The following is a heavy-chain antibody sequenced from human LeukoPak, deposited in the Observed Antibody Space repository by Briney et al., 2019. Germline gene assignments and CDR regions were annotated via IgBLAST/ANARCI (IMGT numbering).Heavy chain of an antibody. J-gene: IGHJ4*02. CDR1: GGTFSSYA. V-gene: IGHV1-69*05. CDR3: ARLGTPGFDY. Sequence: SVKVSCKASGGTFSSYAISWVRQAPGQGLEWMGRIIPIFGTANYAQKFQGRVTITTDESTNTAYMELSSLRSEDTAVYYCARLGTPGFDYWGQGTLVTVSS. CDR2: IIPIFGTA.